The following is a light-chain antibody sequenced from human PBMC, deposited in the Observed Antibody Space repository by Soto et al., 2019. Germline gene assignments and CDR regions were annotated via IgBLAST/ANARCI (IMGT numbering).Light chain of an antibody. Sequence: QSALTQPASVSGSPGQSITISCTGTSSDVGTYNLVSWYQHHPGKAPKLIIYNVSQWPSGLSTRFSGSKSGNTASLTISGVQPEDEAVYYCCSYTGGDTHWLFGGGTKLTVL. CDR3: CSYTGGDTHWL. CDR2: NVS. J-gene: IGLJ2*01. V-gene: IGLV2-23*02. CDR1: SSDVGTYNL.